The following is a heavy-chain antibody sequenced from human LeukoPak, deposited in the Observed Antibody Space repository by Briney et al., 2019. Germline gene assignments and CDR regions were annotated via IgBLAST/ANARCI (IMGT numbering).Heavy chain of an antibody. CDR1: GFTFSSYS. CDR3: ARVPKEGATGPFDY. J-gene: IGHJ4*02. V-gene: IGHV3-48*04. CDR2: ISSSSSTI. D-gene: IGHD1-26*01. Sequence: GGSLRLSCAASGFTFSSYSMNWVRQAPGKGLEWVSYISSSSSTIYYADSVKGRFTISRDNAKNSLYLQMNSLRAEDTAVYYCARVPKEGATGPFDYWGQGTLVTVSS.